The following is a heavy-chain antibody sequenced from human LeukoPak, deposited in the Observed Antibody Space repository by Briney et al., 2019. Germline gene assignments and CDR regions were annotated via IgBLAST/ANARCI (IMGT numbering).Heavy chain of an antibody. CDR3: VAGTDFDY. V-gene: IGHV3-21*01. CDR1: GLTFRYYN. D-gene: IGHD6-19*01. J-gene: IGHJ4*02. CDR2: IRGSSSDI. Sequence: GGSLRLSCAASGLTFRYYNMNWVRQAPGKGLEWVSFIRGSSSDIYYADSVKGRFTISRDNAKNSLYLQMSSLRAEDTAVYWAVAGTDFDYWGQGTLVTVSS.